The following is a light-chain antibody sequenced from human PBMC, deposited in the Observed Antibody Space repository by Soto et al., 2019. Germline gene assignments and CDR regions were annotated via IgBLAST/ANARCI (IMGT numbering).Light chain of an antibody. Sequence: DIVMTQSPDSLTVSLGERATINCRSSQTILYNSNNRNYLAWYQQKPGQPPKLLIHWASTRDSGVPDRFSGSGSGKDFTLTISSLQAEDVAVYSCQQYFRTPITFGGGTRVEI. V-gene: IGKV4-1*01. CDR3: QQYFRTPIT. CDR1: QTILYNSNNRNY. J-gene: IGKJ4*01. CDR2: WAS.